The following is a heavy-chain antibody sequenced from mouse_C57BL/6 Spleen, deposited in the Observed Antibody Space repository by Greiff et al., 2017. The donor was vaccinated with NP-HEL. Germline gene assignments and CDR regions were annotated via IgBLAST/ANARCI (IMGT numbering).Heavy chain of an antibody. CDR3: ARSDGSRAGGSFLDY. V-gene: IGHV1-81*01. Sequence: VQLQHSGAELARPGASVKLSCKASGYTFTSYGISWVKQRTGQGLEWIGEIYPRSGNTYYNEKFKGKATLTADKSSSTAYMELRSLTSEDSAVYFCARSDGSRAGGSFLDYWGQGTTLTVSS. CDR2: IYPRSGNT. D-gene: IGHD1-1*01. J-gene: IGHJ2*01. CDR1: GYTFTSYG.